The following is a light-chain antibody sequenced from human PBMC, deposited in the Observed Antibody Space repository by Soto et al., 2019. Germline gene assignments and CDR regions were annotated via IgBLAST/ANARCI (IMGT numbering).Light chain of an antibody. CDR2: DAS. CDR3: QQRGGWPLT. V-gene: IGKV3-11*01. CDR1: KGVGRF. Sequence: EIVLTQSPATLSLSPGERAALSCRASKGVGRFLAWYQQKPGQAPRLLIYDASNRATGIPARFSGSGSETDFTLDIDKLEPEDFAVYYCQQRGGWPLTFGGGTKVEIK. J-gene: IGKJ4*01.